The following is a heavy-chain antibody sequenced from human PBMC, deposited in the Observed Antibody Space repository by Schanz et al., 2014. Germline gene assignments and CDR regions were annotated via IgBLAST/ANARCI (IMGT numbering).Heavy chain of an antibody. Sequence: DVQLVDSGGGLVQPGGSLRLSCAASGFTVSNSYIHWVRQAPGKGLEWVSTIYSSGSTYYADSVRGRFTISRDNSKNTLYLQVNSLRAEDTAVYYCARGYGDSPTDFWGQGTLVTVSS. D-gene: IGHD4-17*01. CDR1: GFTVSNSY. J-gene: IGHJ4*02. CDR2: IYSSGST. V-gene: IGHV3-53*01. CDR3: ARGYGDSPTDF.